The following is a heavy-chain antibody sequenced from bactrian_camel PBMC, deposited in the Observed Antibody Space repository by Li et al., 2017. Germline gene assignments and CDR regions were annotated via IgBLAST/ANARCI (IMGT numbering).Heavy chain of an antibody. Sequence: HVQLVESGGGLVQPGGSLRLSRTYSGFTFDDGDMGWYRRQAPGNECELLSAIGSDDSTYYADSVKGRFTISRDIAKNSVDLQMNSLKPDDTAVYYCAATGQMLSVAGCRTQGTQVTVS. D-gene: IGHD1*01. V-gene: IGHV3S55*01. J-gene: IGHJ4*01. CDR2: IGSDDST. CDR1: GFTFDDGD.